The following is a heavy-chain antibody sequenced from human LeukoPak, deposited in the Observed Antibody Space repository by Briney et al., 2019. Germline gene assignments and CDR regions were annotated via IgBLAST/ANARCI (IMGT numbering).Heavy chain of an antibody. CDR1: GGSISSYY. J-gene: IGHJ4*02. V-gene: IGHV4-4*07. D-gene: IGHD3-22*01. CDR2: LYTSGST. Sequence: ASETLSLTCTVSGGSISSYYWSWIRQPAGKGLEWIGRLYTSGSTNYNPSLKSRVTISVDTSKNQFSLKLSSVTAADTAVYYCARDPYYYDSSGYSHWGQGTLVTVSS. CDR3: ARDPYYYDSSGYSH.